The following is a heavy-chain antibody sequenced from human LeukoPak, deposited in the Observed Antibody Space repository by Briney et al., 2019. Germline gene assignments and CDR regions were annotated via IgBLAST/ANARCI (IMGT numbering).Heavy chain of an antibody. CDR3: ARDNPPNYYDSSGYYRPTNWFDP. CDR1: GGSFSGYY. Sequence: SETLSLTCAVYGGSFSGYYWSWIRQPPGKGLEWIGKINHSGSTNYNPSLKSRVTISVDTSKNQFSLKLSSVTAADTAVYYCARDNPPNYYDSSGYYRPTNWFDPWGQGTLVTVSS. V-gene: IGHV4-34*01. CDR2: INHSGST. D-gene: IGHD3-22*01. J-gene: IGHJ5*02.